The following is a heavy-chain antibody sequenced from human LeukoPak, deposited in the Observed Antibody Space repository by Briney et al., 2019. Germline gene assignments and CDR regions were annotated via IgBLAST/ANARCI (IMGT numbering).Heavy chain of an antibody. J-gene: IGHJ4*02. CDR3: ASIPTYYYETSSGY. CDR1: GITFSSSG. V-gene: IGHV3-23*01. Sequence: GGSLRLSCAASGITFSSSGMSWVRQAPGKGLEWVSSISGSGGSAYYADSVKGRFTISRDNSRNTVYLQMIGLRAEDTALYYCASIPTYYYETSSGYWGQGTLVSVSS. D-gene: IGHD3-22*01. CDR2: ISGSGGSA.